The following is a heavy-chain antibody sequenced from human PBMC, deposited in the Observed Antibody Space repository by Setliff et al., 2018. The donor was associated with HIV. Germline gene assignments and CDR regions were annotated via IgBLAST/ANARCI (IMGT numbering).Heavy chain of an antibody. CDR2: ISDYNGKT. J-gene: IGHJ6*02. CDR1: GYTFTSYG. V-gene: IGHV1-18*01. Sequence: GASVKVSCKASGYTFTSYGISWVRQAPGQGLEWMGWISDYNGKTNYAQKLQGRVTITADQSTSTAYMEMSSLRSEDTAVYYCARDCRVGWVFTYGMDVWGRETRVTVSS. D-gene: IGHD6-13*01. CDR3: ARDCRVGWVFTYGMDV.